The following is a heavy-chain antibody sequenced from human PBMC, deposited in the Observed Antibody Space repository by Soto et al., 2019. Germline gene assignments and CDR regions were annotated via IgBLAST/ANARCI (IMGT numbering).Heavy chain of an antibody. J-gene: IGHJ6*03. D-gene: IGHD6-6*01. V-gene: IGHV3-48*01. CDR3: ARDPQYSSSYLYYYYYMDV. Sequence: GVSLRLSCTASGFTFSSYGMNWVRQAPGKGLEWLSYISSSSGTIYYADSVKGRFTISRDNAKNTLYLQMNSLRAEDTAVYYCARDPQYSSSYLYYYYYMDVWGKGTTVTVSS. CDR1: GFTFSSYG. CDR2: ISSSSGTI.